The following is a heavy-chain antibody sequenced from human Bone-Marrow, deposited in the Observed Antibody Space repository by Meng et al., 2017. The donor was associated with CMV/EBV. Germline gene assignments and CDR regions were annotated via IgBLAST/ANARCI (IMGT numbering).Heavy chain of an antibody. D-gene: IGHD2-2*01. Sequence: GGSLRLSCAASGFTFSSYSMNWVRQAPGKGLEWVSSISSSSSYIYYADSVKGRFTISRDNAKNSLYLQMNSLRAEDTAVYYCARGVYCSSTSCYGYYYYGMDVWGQGTTVTVSS. CDR1: GFTFSSYS. V-gene: IGHV3-21*01. CDR2: ISSSSSYI. CDR3: ARGVYCSSTSCYGYYYYGMDV. J-gene: IGHJ6*02.